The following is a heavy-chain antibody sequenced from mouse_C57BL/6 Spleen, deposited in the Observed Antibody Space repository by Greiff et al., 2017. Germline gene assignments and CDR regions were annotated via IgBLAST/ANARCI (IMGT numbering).Heavy chain of an antibody. D-gene: IGHD2-5*01. CDR2: ISSGGDYI. J-gene: IGHJ4*01. CDR1: GFTFSSYA. Sequence: EVMLVESGEGLVKPGGSLKLSCAASGFTFSSYAMSWVRQTPEKRLEWVAYISSGGDYIYYADTVKGRFTISRDNARNTLYLQMRSLMSEDTAMYDCTSDDYNSNYEGYAMDCWGQGASVTVYS. CDR3: TSDDYNSNYEGYAMDC. V-gene: IGHV5-9-1*02.